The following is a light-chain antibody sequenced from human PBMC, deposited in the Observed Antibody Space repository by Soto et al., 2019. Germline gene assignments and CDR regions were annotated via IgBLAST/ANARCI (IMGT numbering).Light chain of an antibody. CDR3: QQYGSSPLT. CDR2: DAS. Sequence: EIVLTQSPGTLSLSPGERATLSCRASQSVSSSYLAWYQRKPGQAPRLVIYDASTRATGIPDRFSGSGSGTDFTLTISRLEPEDFAVYYCQQYGSSPLTFGGGTKVDIK. CDR1: QSVSSSY. J-gene: IGKJ4*01. V-gene: IGKV3-20*01.